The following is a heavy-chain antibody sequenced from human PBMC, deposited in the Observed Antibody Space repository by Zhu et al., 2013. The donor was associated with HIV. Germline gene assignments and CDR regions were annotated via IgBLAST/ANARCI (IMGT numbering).Heavy chain of an antibody. Sequence: SRAEVRETWDLSDDIVPRPMDTTSWTMIINVVRQATGQGLEWMGWMNPNSGNTGYAQKFQGRVTMTRNTSISTAYMELSSLRSEDTAVYYCARLGGYCSGGSCYHPFDYWGQGTLVTVSS. V-gene: IGHV1-8*02. J-gene: IGHJ4*02. CDR2: MNPNSGNT. CDR3: ARLGGYCSGGSCYHPFDY. D-gene: IGHD2-15*01. CDR1: DTTSWTM.